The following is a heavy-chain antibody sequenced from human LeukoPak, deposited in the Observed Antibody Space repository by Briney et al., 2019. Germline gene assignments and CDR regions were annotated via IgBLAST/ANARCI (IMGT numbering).Heavy chain of an antibody. CDR3: ARQHCSGGSCYVDP. V-gene: IGHV4-59*08. CDR2: IYYSGST. J-gene: IGHJ5*02. D-gene: IGHD2-15*01. CDR1: GGSISSYY. Sequence: PSETLSLTCTVSGGSISSYYWSWIRQPPGKGLEWIGYIYYSGSTNYNPSLKSRVTISVDTSKNQFSPKLSSVTAADTAVYYCARQHCSGGSCYVDPWGQGTLVTVSS.